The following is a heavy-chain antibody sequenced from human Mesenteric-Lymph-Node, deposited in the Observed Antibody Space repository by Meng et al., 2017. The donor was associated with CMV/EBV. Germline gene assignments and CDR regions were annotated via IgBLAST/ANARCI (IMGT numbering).Heavy chain of an antibody. D-gene: IGHD2-21*01. Sequence: SETLSLTCTVSGGSISSYYWSWIRQPPGKGLEWIGYIYYSGSTNYNPSLKSRVTISVDTSKNQFSLKLSSVTAADTAVYYCARAESGGNWGSFDYWGPGILVTVSS. CDR1: GGSISSYY. V-gene: IGHV4-59*01. CDR3: ARAESGGNWGSFDY. J-gene: IGHJ4*02. CDR2: IYYSGST.